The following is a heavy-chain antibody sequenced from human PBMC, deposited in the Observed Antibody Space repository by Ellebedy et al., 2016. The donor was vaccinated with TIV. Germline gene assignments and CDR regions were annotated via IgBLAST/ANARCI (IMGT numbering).Heavy chain of an antibody. Sequence: SETLSLXCAVYGGSFSGYYWSWIRQPPGKGLEWIGEINHSGSTNYNPSPKSRVTISVDTSKNQFSLKLSSVTAADTAVYYCARTGITGTTGAGDYWGQGTLVTVSS. D-gene: IGHD1-7*01. CDR1: GGSFSGYY. V-gene: IGHV4-34*01. CDR2: INHSGST. CDR3: ARTGITGTTGAGDY. J-gene: IGHJ4*02.